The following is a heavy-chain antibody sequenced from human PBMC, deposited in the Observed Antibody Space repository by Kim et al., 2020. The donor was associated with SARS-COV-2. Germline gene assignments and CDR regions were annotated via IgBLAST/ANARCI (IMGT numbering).Heavy chain of an antibody. CDR2: INSDGSST. D-gene: IGHD2-2*01. V-gene: IGHV3-74*01. Sequence: GGSLRLSCAASGFTFSSYWMHWVRQAPGKGLVWVSRINSDGSSTSYADSVKGRFTISRDNAKNTLYLQMNSLRAEDTAVYYCARGGLVVVVPAAMHNEDYYYGMDVWGQGTTVTVSS. J-gene: IGHJ6*02. CDR1: GFTFSSYW. CDR3: ARGGLVVVVPAAMHNEDYYYGMDV.